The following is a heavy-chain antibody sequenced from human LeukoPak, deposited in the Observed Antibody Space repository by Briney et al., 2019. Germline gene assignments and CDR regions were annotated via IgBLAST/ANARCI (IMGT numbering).Heavy chain of an antibody. V-gene: IGHV3-48*03. CDR2: ISSSGSTI. CDR3: AREGPMATIALDY. Sequence: GGSLRLSCAASGFTFSSYEMNWVRQAPGKGLEWVSYISSSGSTIYYADSVKGRFTISRDNAKNSLYLQMNSLRAEDTAVYYCAREGPMATIALDYWGQGTLVTVSS. D-gene: IGHD5-24*01. J-gene: IGHJ4*02. CDR1: GFTFSSYE.